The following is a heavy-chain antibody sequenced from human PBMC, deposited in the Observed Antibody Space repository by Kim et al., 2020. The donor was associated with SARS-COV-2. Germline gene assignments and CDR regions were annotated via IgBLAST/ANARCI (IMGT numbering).Heavy chain of an antibody. V-gene: IGHV4-39*01. CDR2: IYYSGST. CDR3: ARHTTNWGFPYYFDY. Sequence: SETLSLTCTVSGGSISSSSYYWGWIRQPPGKGLEWIGSIYYSGSTYYNPSLKSRVTISVDTSKNQFSLKLSSVTAEDTAVYYCARHTTNWGFPYYFDYWG. J-gene: IGHJ4*01. D-gene: IGHD7-27*01. CDR1: GGSISSSSYY.